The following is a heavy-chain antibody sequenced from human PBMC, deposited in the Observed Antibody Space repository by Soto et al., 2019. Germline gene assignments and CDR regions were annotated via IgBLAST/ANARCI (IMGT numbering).Heavy chain of an antibody. J-gene: IGHJ5*02. CDR3: KKDPGGVCTFDP. D-gene: IGHD3-3*02. CDR1: GFTFSSYA. V-gene: IGHV3-23*01. Sequence: GGSLRLSCAASGFTFSSYAMSWVRQAPGKGLEWVSSISGSGGSTYYADSVKGRFTISRDNSKNTLYLQMNSLRAEDTAVYYCKKDPGGVCTFDPWGQGTMGTVSS. CDR2: ISGSGGST.